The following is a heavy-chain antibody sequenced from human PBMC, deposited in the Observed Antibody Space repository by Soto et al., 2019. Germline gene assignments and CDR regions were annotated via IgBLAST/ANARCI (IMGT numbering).Heavy chain of an antibody. D-gene: IGHD3-3*01. CDR2: IYHSGST. CDR3: ARDQDFWSGYSSFDY. Sequence: PSETLSLTCAVSGGSISSSNWWSWVRQPPGKGLEWIGEIYHSGSTNYNPSLKSRVTISVDKSKNQFSLKAEDTAVYYCARDQDFWSGYSSFDYWGQGTLVTVSS. J-gene: IGHJ4*02. V-gene: IGHV4-4*02. CDR1: GGSISSSNW.